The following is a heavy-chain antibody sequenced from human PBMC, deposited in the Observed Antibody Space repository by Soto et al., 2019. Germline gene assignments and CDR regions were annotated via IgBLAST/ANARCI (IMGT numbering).Heavy chain of an antibody. D-gene: IGHD5-12*01. CDR3: ARRLSGYGGYELDC. Sequence: VQLVQSGAEVKKPGASVKVSCKASGYSFSDYGISWVRQAPGQGREWMGWLSGYNGNTNFAQKVTGRITVTKDTYTRTAYMDLTSLRSDDTAVYDCARRLSGYGGYELDCLGQGNLSTVSS. V-gene: IGHV1-18*01. J-gene: IGHJ4*02. CDR1: GYSFSDYG. CDR2: LSGYNGNT.